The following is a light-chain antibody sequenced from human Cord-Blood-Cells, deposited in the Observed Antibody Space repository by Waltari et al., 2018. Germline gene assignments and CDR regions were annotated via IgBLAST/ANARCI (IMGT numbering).Light chain of an antibody. Sequence: DIVMTQSPATLSVSPGETATLFCRASQSVSSNLAWYQQKPGQAPRLLIYGASTRATGIPARFSGSGSGTEFTLTISSLQSEDFVVYYCQQYNNWPRTFGQGTKVEIK. CDR1: QSVSSN. CDR2: GAS. J-gene: IGKJ1*01. CDR3: QQYNNWPRT. V-gene: IGKV3-15*01.